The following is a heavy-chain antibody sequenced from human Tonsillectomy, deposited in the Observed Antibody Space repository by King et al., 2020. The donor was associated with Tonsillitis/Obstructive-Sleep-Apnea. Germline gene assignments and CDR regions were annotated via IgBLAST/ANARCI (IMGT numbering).Heavy chain of an antibody. CDR1: GGSFSGYY. V-gene: IGHV4-34*01. D-gene: IGHD2-15*01. CDR2: INHSGST. Sequence: QVQLQQWGAGLLKPSETLSLTCAVYGGSFSGYYWSWLRQPPGKGLEWIGEINHSGSTNYNPSLKSRVTISVDTSKNQFSLKLSSVTAADTAVYYCARCVVVVVAATPAIAFDIWGQGTMVTVSS. CDR3: ARCVVVVVAATPAIAFDI. J-gene: IGHJ3*02.